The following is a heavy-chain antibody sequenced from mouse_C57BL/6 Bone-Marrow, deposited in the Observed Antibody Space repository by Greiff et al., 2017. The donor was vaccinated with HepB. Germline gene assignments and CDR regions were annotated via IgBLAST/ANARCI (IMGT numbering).Heavy chain of an antibody. Sequence: EVQLQESGPELVKPGASVKIPCKASGYTFTDYNMDWVKQSHGKSLEWIGDINPNNGGTIYNQKFKGKATLTVDKSSSTAYMELRSLTSEDTAVYYCARLDDYGGAMDYWGQGTSVTVSS. V-gene: IGHV1-18*01. J-gene: IGHJ4*01. CDR3: ARLDDYGGAMDY. D-gene: IGHD2-4*01. CDR2: INPNNGGT. CDR1: GYTFTDYN.